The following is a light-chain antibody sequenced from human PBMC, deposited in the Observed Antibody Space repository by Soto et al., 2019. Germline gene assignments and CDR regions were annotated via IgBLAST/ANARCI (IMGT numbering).Light chain of an antibody. CDR3: QQSYSRT. CDR1: QSISNY. V-gene: IGKV1-39*01. J-gene: IGKJ1*01. CDR2: ASS. Sequence: IQLTQSPSSLSASVGDRVSISCRASQSISNYLNWYQQKQGKAPKVLIFASSRLQSGVPSRFSGSGSGTDFTLTISSLQPEDFATYYCQQSYSRTFGQGTKVEI.